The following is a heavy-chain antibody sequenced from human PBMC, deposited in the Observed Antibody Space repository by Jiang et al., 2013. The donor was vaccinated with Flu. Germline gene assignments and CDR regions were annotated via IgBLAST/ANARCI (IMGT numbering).Heavy chain of an antibody. J-gene: IGHJ4*02. V-gene: IGHV1-69*02. CDR2: IIPILGIA. CDR3: ASKKSKGVAGHVDY. CDR1: GGTFSSYT. Sequence: GAEVKKPGSSVKVSCKASGGTFSSYTISWVRQAPGQGLEWMGRIIPILGIANYAQKFQGRVTITADKSTSTAYMELSSLRSEDTAVYYCASKKSKGVAGHVDYWGQGTLVTVSS. D-gene: IGHD6-19*01.